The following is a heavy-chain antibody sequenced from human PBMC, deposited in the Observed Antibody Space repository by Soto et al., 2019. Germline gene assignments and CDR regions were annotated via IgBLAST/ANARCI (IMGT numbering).Heavy chain of an antibody. CDR1: GGSISSGDYS. D-gene: IGHD2-21*02. CDR2: IYYSGST. CDR3: ARGTATYYFDY. V-gene: IGHV4-30-4*01. J-gene: IGHJ4*02. Sequence: SETLSLTCTVSGGSISSGDYSWSWSRQPPGKGLEWIGYIYYSGSTYYNPSLKSRVTISVDTSKNQFSLKLSSVTAADTAVYYCARGTATYYFDYWGQGTLVTVSS.